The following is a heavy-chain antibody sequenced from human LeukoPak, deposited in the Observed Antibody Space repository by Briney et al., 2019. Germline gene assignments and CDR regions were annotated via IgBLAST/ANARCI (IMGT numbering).Heavy chain of an antibody. D-gene: IGHD2-2*01. CDR3: ARDATIAALQPLSWFYMDV. J-gene: IGHJ6*03. Sequence: ASVKVSCKASGGTFSSYAISWVRQAPGQGLEWMGWINTNTGNPTYAQGFTGRFVFSLDTSVSTAYLQISSLKAEDTAVYYCARDATIAALQPLSWFYMDVWGKGTTVTVSS. CDR2: INTNTGNP. CDR1: GGTFSSYA. V-gene: IGHV7-4-1*02.